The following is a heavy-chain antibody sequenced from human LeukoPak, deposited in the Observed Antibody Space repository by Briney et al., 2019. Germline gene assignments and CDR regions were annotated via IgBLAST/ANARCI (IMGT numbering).Heavy chain of an antibody. D-gene: IGHD3-9*01. Sequence: RGSLRLSCAASGFTVSTNHMSWVRQAPGKGLEWVSFIYSGGYTYYADSVKGRFTVSRDNSENTLYLQMNSLRAEDTAVYYCVRALTGYSLGYWGQGTLVTVSS. V-gene: IGHV3-53*01. J-gene: IGHJ4*02. CDR3: VRALTGYSLGY. CDR2: IYSGGYT. CDR1: GFTVSTNH.